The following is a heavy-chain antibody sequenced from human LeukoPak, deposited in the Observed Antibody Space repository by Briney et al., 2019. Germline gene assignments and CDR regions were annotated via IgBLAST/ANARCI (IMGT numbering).Heavy chain of an antibody. CDR2: INPSGGST. Sequence: ASVTVSCTASGYTFTSYYMHWVRQAPGQGLEWMGIINPSGGSTSYAQKFQGRVTMTRDTSISTAYMELSRLRSDDTAVYYCARPLTKGVEAYDYWGQGTLVTVSS. CDR1: GYTFTSYY. J-gene: IGHJ4*02. V-gene: IGHV1-46*01. CDR3: ARPLTKGVEAYDY. D-gene: IGHD1-26*01.